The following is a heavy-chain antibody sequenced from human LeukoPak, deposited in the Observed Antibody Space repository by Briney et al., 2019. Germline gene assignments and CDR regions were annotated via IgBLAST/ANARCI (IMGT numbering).Heavy chain of an antibody. J-gene: IGHJ4*02. D-gene: IGHD3-10*01. Sequence: ASVKVSCKASGYTFTGYYMHWVRQAPGQGLEWMGWINPNSGGTNYAQKSQGWVTMTRDTSISTAYMELSRLRSDDTAVYYCARGKYGSGSYYFDYWGQGTLVTVSS. CDR3: ARGKYGSGSYYFDY. V-gene: IGHV1-2*04. CDR2: INPNSGGT. CDR1: GYTFTGYY.